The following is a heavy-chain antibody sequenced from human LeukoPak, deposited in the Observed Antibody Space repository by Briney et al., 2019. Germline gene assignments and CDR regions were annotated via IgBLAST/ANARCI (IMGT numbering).Heavy chain of an antibody. V-gene: IGHV3-66*01. CDR2: IYSGGTT. CDR3: PRDKGYGNYYYYGMDV. Sequence: PGGSLRLSCAASGFAVSSNYMSWVRQAPGKGLEWVSVIYSGGTTKYADSVRGRFTISRDNSKNTLYFQMNSLRVEDTAVYYCPRDKGYGNYYYYGMDVWGQGTTVTVSS. J-gene: IGHJ6*02. CDR1: GFAVSSNY. D-gene: IGHD5-18*01.